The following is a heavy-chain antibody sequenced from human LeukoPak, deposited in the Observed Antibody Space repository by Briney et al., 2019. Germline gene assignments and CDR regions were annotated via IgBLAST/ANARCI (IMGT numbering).Heavy chain of an antibody. V-gene: IGHV1-18*04. CDR3: ARGTGAWTAIDY. CDR2: ISAVSGNT. Sequence: ASVKVSCKASGYTLTSHPITWVRQAPGQGLEWMGWISAVSGNTNYAQTLQGRVTMTVETSTDTAYMELSSLRSDDTAIYFCARGTGAWTAIDYWGQGTLATVSS. D-gene: IGHD3/OR15-3a*01. CDR1: GYTLTSHP. J-gene: IGHJ4*02.